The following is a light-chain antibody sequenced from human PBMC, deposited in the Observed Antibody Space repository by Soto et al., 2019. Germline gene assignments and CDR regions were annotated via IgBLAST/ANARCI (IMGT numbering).Light chain of an antibody. Sequence: EIVLTQSPGTLSVSPGERATLSCRASQSIRSNYLAWYQQKPGQAPSLLIYGASSRATGIPDRFSGSGSGTDFTLTISRLEPEDSARYYRQQYVSWTFGQGTKVQIK. CDR1: QSIRSNY. CDR3: QQYVSWT. CDR2: GAS. J-gene: IGKJ1*01. V-gene: IGKV3-20*01.